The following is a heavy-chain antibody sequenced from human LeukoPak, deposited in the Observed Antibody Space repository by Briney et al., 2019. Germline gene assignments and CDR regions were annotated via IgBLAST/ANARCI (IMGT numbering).Heavy chain of an antibody. J-gene: IGHJ4*02. CDR2: ISASGSAT. Sequence: PGGSLRLSCAASGFIFSNYGMNWVRQAPGKGLEWVAAISASGSATSYADSVRGRFTISRDNSKSTTYLQMNSLRAEDTAVFYCANVGWELPFDYWGQGTLVTVSS. D-gene: IGHD1-26*01. CDR1: GFIFSNYG. CDR3: ANVGWELPFDY. V-gene: IGHV3-23*01.